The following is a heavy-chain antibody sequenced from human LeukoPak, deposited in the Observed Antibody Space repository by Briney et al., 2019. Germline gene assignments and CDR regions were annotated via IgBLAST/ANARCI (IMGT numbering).Heavy chain of an antibody. D-gene: IGHD6-13*01. Sequence: GGSLRLSCAASGFTFSSYSMNWVRQAPGKGLEWVSSISSSSSYIYYADSVKGRFTISRDNAKNSLYLQMNSLRAEDTAVYYCARTSVSSWLGFDPWGQGTLATVSS. CDR1: GFTFSSYS. J-gene: IGHJ5*02. CDR2: ISSSSSYI. V-gene: IGHV3-21*01. CDR3: ARTSVSSWLGFDP.